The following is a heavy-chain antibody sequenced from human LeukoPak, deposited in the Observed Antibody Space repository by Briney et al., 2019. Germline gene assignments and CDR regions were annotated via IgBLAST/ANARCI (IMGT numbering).Heavy chain of an antibody. V-gene: IGHV4-39*07. CDR3: ARQGVQIDYEAVLDAFDI. Sequence: PSETLSLTCTVSGVSISSSSYYWGWLRQPPGKGLEWIVSIYYSGSTYYNPSLKSRVTISVDTSKNQFSLKLSPVTAADTAVYYCARQGVQIDYEAVLDAFDIWGQGTMVTVSS. CDR1: GVSISSSSYY. D-gene: IGHD1-1*01. J-gene: IGHJ3*02. CDR2: IYYSGST.